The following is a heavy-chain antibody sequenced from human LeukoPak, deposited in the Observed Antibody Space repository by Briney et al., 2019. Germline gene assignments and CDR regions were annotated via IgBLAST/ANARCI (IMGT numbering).Heavy chain of an antibody. CDR3: ARGRRSSDGYYYYYYGMDV. Sequence: GASVXVSCKASGYTFTSYDINWVRQATGQGLEWMGWMNPNSGNTGYAQKFQGRVTMTRNTSISTAYMELSSLRSEDTAVYYCARGRRSSDGYYYYYYGMDVWGQGTTVTVSS. CDR1: GYTFTSYD. V-gene: IGHV1-8*01. D-gene: IGHD6-19*01. CDR2: MNPNSGNT. J-gene: IGHJ6*02.